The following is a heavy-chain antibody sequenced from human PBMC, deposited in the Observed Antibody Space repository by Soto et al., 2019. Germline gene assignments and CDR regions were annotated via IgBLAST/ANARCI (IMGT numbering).Heavy chain of an antibody. D-gene: IGHD3-3*01. CDR2: ISGSGGTT. V-gene: IGHV3-23*01. Sequence: VGSLRLSCVASGFTFENYAMSWVRQAPGKGLEWVSAISGSGGTTYYSDSVKGRFTISRDNSKNTVYLQMNDLRVEDAAEYFCAKDSWAIFGVPAGEYYAMDVWGQGTTVTVSS. CDR1: GFTFENYA. CDR3: AKDSWAIFGVPAGEYYAMDV. J-gene: IGHJ6*02.